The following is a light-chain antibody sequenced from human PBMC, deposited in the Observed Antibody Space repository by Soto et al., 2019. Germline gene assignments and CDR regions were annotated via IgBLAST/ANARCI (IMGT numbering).Light chain of an antibody. CDR2: DAS. V-gene: IGKV3-15*01. CDR3: QQYTNWPRA. Sequence: IVMTQSPATLSVSPGERATLSCRASQSVRSNLAWYQQKRGQAPRLLIYDASTRATGIPATFSGSGSGTEFTLTISSLQFEDFAVYYCQQYTNWPRAFGGGTKVEIK. CDR1: QSVRSN. J-gene: IGKJ4*01.